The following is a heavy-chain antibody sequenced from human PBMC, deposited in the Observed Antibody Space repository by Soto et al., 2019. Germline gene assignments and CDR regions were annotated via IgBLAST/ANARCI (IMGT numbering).Heavy chain of an antibody. J-gene: IGHJ4*02. V-gene: IGHV4-34*01. CDR1: GGSFSGYY. CDR3: ARGPERGYSYGSDNYYFDY. D-gene: IGHD5-18*01. CDR2: INHSGST. Sequence: LSLTCAVYGGSFSGYYWSWIRQPPGKGLEWIGEINHSGSTNYNPSLKSRVTTSVDTSKNQFSLKLSSVTAADTAVYYCARGPERGYSYGSDNYYFDYWGQGTLVTVSS.